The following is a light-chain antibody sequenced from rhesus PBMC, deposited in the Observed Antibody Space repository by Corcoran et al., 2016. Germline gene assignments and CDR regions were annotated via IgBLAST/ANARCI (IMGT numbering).Light chain of an antibody. Sequence: DIQLTQSPSSLFASVGDRVTITCRASQGFSSYLAWYQQKSGKAPKLLFYDASNLKSGFPSRFSGSGSGTEFTLTISSLQPEDFATYYCQQYSSRPYSFGQGTKVEIK. V-gene: IGKV1-38*01. CDR2: DAS. CDR3: QQYSSRPYS. J-gene: IGKJ2*01. CDR1: QGFSSY.